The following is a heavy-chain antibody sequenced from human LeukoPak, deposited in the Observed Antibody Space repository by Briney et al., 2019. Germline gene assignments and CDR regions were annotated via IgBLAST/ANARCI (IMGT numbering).Heavy chain of an antibody. J-gene: IGHJ4*02. CDR1: GGSISDYY. Sequence: SETLSLTCTVSGGSISDYYWSWIRQPPGKGLEWIGYNYYSGSTNYNPSLKSRVTISVDTSKNQFSLKLSSVTAADTAVYYCARVKGWNYEYYFDYWGQGTLVTVSS. CDR2: NYYSGST. CDR3: ARVKGWNYEYYFDY. D-gene: IGHD1-7*01. V-gene: IGHV4-59*01.